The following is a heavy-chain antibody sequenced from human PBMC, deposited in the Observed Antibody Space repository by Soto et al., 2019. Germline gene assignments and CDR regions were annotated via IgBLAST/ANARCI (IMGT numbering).Heavy chain of an antibody. V-gene: IGHV3-23*01. Sequence: GGSLRLSCAASGFTFSSYAMSWVRQAPGKGPEWVSSISGNGGSTKYADSVKGRSTISRDNSKNTLLLQMNSLRAEDTAVYYCGKGGWWQDISTKPFDIWGQGTVVTVS. CDR3: GKGGWWQDISTKPFDI. D-gene: IGHD1-1*01. CDR1: GFTFSSYA. J-gene: IGHJ3*02. CDR2: ISGNGGST.